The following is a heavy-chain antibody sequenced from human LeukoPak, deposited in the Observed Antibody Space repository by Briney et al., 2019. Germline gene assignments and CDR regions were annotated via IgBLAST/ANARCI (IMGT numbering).Heavy chain of an antibody. Sequence: SETLSLTCAVYGGSFSGYYWSWIRQPPGKGLEWIGEINHSGSTNYNPSLKSRVTISVDTSKNQFSLKLSSVTAADTAVYYCARGHTSAAGYFDYWGRGTLVTVSS. CDR2: INHSGST. CDR3: ARGHTSAAGYFDY. CDR1: GGSFSGYY. V-gene: IGHV4-34*01. D-gene: IGHD6-13*01. J-gene: IGHJ4*02.